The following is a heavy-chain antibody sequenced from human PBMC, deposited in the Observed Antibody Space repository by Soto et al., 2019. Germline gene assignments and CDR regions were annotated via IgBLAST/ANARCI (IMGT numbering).Heavy chain of an antibody. CDR2: IKSKADGGTT. CDR3: STDSHFTGILARLDY. J-gene: IGHJ4*01. D-gene: IGHD2-8*02. Sequence: GGSLRLSCAASGFSFSDAWINWVRQAPGKGLEWVGRIKSKADGGTTDFAAPMKGRFAVSRDDSKNLAYLQIYSLKTEDTAVYYCSTDSHFTGILARLDYWGHGTLVTVSS. V-gene: IGHV3-15*07. CDR1: GFSFSDAW.